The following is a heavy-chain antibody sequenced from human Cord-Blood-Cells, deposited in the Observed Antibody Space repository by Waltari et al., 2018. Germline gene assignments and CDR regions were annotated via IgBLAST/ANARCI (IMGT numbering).Heavy chain of an antibody. Sequence: QVQLVQSGAEVKKPGASVKVSCKASGYTFTGYYMHWVRQAPGQGLEWRGWINNNSEGKDYAQKFQGRVTMTRDTSISTAYMELSRLRSDDTAVYYCAREGLGKRWYFDLWGRGTLVTVSS. CDR1: GYTFTGYY. V-gene: IGHV1-2*02. D-gene: IGHD5-12*01. J-gene: IGHJ2*01. CDR3: AREGLGKRWYFDL. CDR2: INNNSEGK.